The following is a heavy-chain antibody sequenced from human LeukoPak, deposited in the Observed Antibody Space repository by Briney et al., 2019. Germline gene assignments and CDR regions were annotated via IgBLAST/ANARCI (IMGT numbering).Heavy chain of an antibody. CDR2: ISWDGGST. D-gene: IGHD3-22*01. J-gene: IGHJ4*02. CDR1: GFTFDDYA. CDR3: AREYYYDPLDY. Sequence: PGGSLRLSCAASGFTFDDYAMHWVRHAPGKGLEWVSLISWDGGSTYYADSVKGRFTISRDNSKNSLYLQMNSLRTEDTALYYCAREYYYDPLDYWGQGPLVTVSS. V-gene: IGHV3-43*01.